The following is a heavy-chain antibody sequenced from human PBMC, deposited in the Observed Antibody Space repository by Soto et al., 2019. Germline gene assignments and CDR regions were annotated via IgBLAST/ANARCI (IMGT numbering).Heavy chain of an antibody. V-gene: IGHV4-61*01. CDR2: VYYGGTT. CDR1: GGSVSSGLFY. Sequence: QVHLQESGPGLVKPSETLSLTCSVSGGSVSSGLFYWSWIRQSPGKGLEWIAYVYYGGTTNYNPSLRSRVTISLDTAKNLVSLKLNSVTAADTAEYYCARGDWDIVKVLPLHGVDVWGRGITVSVSS. CDR3: ARGDWDIVKVLPLHGVDV. J-gene: IGHJ6*02. D-gene: IGHD2-15*01.